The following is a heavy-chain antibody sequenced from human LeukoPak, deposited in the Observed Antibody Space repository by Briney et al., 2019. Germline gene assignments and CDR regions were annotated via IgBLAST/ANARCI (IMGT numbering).Heavy chain of an antibody. V-gene: IGHV1-18*01. CDR3: ARSLGYCSAGSCFPFDY. J-gene: IGHJ4*02. CDR2: ISAYNGNT. Sequence: ASVKVSCKASGYTFTSYGISWVRQAPGQGLEWMGWISAYNGNTNYAQKLQGRVTMTTDTSTSTAYMELRSLRSDDTAVYYCARSLGYCSAGSCFPFDYWGQGTLVTVSS. CDR1: GYTFTSYG. D-gene: IGHD2-15*01.